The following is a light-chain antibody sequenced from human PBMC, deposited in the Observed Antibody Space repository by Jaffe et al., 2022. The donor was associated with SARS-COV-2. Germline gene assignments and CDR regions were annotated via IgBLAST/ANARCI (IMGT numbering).Light chain of an antibody. CDR1: SLRTYF. V-gene: IGLV3-19*01. CDR2: GKN. CDR3: NSRDTTGNHHWV. Sequence: SSELTQDPAVSVALGQTVRITCQGDSLRTYFASWYQQKPGQAPILVIYGKNKRPSGIPDRFSASTSGNTASLTITGSQAEDEADYYCNSRDTTGNHHWVFGGGTKLTVL. J-gene: IGLJ3*02.